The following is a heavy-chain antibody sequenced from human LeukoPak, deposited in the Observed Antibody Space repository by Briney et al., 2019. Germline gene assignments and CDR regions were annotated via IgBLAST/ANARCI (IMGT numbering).Heavy chain of an antibody. J-gene: IGHJ4*02. CDR3: ATEWTYYDSSGYSSY. D-gene: IGHD3-22*01. CDR1: GYTLTELS. CDR2: FDPEDGET. Sequence: GASVKVSCKVSGYTLTELSMQWVRQAPGKGLEWMGGFDPEDGETIYAQKFQGRVTMTEDTSTDTAYMELSSLRSEDTAVYYCATEWTYYDSSGYSSYWGQGTLVTVSS. V-gene: IGHV1-24*01.